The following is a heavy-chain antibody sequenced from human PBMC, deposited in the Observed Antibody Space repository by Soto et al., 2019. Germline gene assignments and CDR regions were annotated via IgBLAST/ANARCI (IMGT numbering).Heavy chain of an antibody. CDR1: GYTFTSYG. Sequence: GASVKVSCKASGYTFTSYGISCVRQAPGQVLEWMGWISAYNGNTNYAQKLQGRVTMTTDISTSTAYMELRSLRSDDTAVYYCVRLVYSSGWYFDYWGQGTLVTVSS. CDR2: ISAYNGNT. CDR3: VRLVYSSGWYFDY. D-gene: IGHD6-19*01. J-gene: IGHJ4*02. V-gene: IGHV1-18*04.